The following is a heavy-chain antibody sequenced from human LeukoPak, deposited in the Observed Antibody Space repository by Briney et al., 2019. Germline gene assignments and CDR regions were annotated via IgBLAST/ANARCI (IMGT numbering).Heavy chain of an antibody. CDR2: ISYDGSSK. V-gene: IGHV3-30*18. J-gene: IGHJ4*02. CDR1: GFTFSSYG. D-gene: IGHD2-15*01. CDR3: AKHIGYCSGGTCYYDY. Sequence: GRSLRLSCAASGFTFSSYGVHWVRQAPGKGLEWVAVISYDGSSKYYADSVKGRFTISRDNSKNTLYLQMNSLRAEDTAVYYCAKHIGYCSGGTCYYDYWGQGTLVTVSS.